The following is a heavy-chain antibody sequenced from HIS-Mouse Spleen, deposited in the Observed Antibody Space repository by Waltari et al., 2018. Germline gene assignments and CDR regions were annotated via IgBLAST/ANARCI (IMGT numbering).Heavy chain of an antibody. J-gene: IGHJ2*01. CDR2: VYYSGST. CDR1: GGSISSSSYY. D-gene: IGHD6-13*01. CDR3: ARETPYSSSWYDWYFGP. V-gene: IGHV4-39*07. Sequence: QLQLQESGPGLVKPSETPSLTCTVSGGSISSSSYYWGWIRQPPAKGLEWIGSVYYSGSTNYNPALNGPVSIAGATSTSQCSLRLRSRTAGNTAVYDSARETPYSSSWYDWYFGPWGRGDLVTVSS.